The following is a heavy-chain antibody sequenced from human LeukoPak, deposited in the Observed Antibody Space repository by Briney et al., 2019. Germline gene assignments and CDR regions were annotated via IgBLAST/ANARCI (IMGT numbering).Heavy chain of an antibody. J-gene: IGHJ5*02. V-gene: IGHV1-58*01. CDR1: GFTFTSSA. CDR3: ARGVLGRALDP. D-gene: IGHD7-27*01. Sequence: SVKVSCKASGFTFTSSAVQWVRQARGQRLEWIGWIVVGSGNTNYALRFQGRVTMTRDTSTSTVYMELSSLRSEDTAVYYCARGVLGRALDPWGQGTLVTVSS. CDR2: IVVGSGNT.